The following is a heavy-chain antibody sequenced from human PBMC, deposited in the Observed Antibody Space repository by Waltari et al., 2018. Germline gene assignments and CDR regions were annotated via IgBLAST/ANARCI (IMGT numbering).Heavy chain of an antibody. CDR1: GYSITGGYH. J-gene: IGHJ4*02. CDR2: IYHDGSN. Sequence: QVQLQESGPGLVKPSETLSLTCTVSGYSITGGYHWAWIRQTPGKGLEWVGSIYHDGSNFYSPSLIMHVTISLVTPKDQFALRLSYMTAADTAVCYCARVGWRYCTSRRSYEAFYWGQGTLVNVSS. CDR3: ARVGWRYCTSRRSYEAFY. V-gene: IGHV4-38-2*02. D-gene: IGHD2-2*01.